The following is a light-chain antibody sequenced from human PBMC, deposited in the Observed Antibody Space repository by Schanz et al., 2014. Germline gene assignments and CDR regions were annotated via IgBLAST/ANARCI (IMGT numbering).Light chain of an antibody. CDR3: LLSYNGALV. CDR2: DTT. CDR1: TGPVTSGHY. V-gene: IGLV7-46*01. Sequence: QAVVTQEASLTVSPGGTVTLTCASSTGPVTSGHYANWFQQQPGQAPKTLIYDTTNKLSWTPARFSASLLGGQAALTLSGAQHEDEDYYYCLLSYNGALVFGTGTMLTVL. J-gene: IGLJ1*01.